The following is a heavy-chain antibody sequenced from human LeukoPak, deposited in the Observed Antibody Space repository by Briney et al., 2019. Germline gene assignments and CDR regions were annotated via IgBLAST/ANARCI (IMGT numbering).Heavy chain of an antibody. CDR1: GFTFSSYA. D-gene: IGHD3-22*01. J-gene: IGHJ4*02. CDR2: ISGNGGRT. V-gene: IGHV3-23*01. CDR3: TRVMWDSSGYPIDY. Sequence: GRSLRLSCAASGFTFSSYAMSWVRQAPGKGLEWVSAISGNGGRTYYADSVKGRFTTSRDNSKNTLNLQMHRLRVEDTAVYYCTRVMWDSSGYPIDYWGQGSLVTVSS.